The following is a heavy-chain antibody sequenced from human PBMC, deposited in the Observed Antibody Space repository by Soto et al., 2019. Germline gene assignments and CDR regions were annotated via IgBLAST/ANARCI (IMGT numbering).Heavy chain of an antibody. V-gene: IGHV1-69*02. CDR3: ARVRITADGCFDY. J-gene: IGHJ4*02. D-gene: IGHD6-13*01. CDR1: GGTFSSYT. Sequence: ASVKVSCKASGGTFSSYTISWVRQAPGQGLEWMGRIIPILGIAEYAQKFQGRVTITRDTSASTAYMELSSLTSEDTAVYYCARVRITADGCFDYWGQGTLVTVSS. CDR2: IIPILGIA.